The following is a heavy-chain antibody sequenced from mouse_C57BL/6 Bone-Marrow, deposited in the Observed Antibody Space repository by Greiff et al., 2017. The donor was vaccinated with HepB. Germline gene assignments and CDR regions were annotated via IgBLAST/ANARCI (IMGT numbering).Heavy chain of an antibody. CDR2: IDPETGGT. CDR1: GYTFTDYE. V-gene: IGHV1-15*01. D-gene: IGHD2-1*01. CDR3: TRQGNYGNLFDY. Sequence: VQLQQSGAELVRPGASVTLSCKASGYTFTDYEMHWVKQTPVHGLEWIGAIDPETGGTAYNQKFKGKAILTADKSSSTAYMELRSLTSEDSAVYYCTRQGNYGNLFDYWGQGTTLTVSS. J-gene: IGHJ2*01.